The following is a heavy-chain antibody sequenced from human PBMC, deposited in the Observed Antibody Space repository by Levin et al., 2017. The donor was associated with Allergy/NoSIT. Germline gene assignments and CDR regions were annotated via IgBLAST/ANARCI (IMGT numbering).Heavy chain of an antibody. J-gene: IGHJ4*02. CDR1: GGSFSGYY. CDR2: INHSGST. CDR3: ARGLRGGYYGSGSYSIFDY. V-gene: IGHV4-34*01. D-gene: IGHD3-10*01. Sequence: ASETLSLTCAVYGGSFSGYYWSWIRQPPGKGLEWIGEINHSGSTNYNPSLKSRVTISVDTSKNQFSLKLSSVTAADTAVYYCARGLRGGYYGSGSYSIFDYWGQGTLVTVSS.